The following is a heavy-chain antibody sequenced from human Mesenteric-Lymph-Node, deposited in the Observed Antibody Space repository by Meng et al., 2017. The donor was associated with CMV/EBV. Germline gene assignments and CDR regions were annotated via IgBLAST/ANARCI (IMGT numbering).Heavy chain of an antibody. Sequence: GESLKISCAASGFTFSSYCMSWVRQAPEKGLEWVSNINQDGSEKYYVDSVKGRFTISRDNAKNSLYLQMNSLRDEETAVYYCARDWDIVVEPTARYYYYGMDVWGQGTTVTVAS. CDR1: GFTFSSYC. V-gene: IGHV3-7*01. J-gene: IGHJ6*02. CDR3: ARDWDIVVEPTARYYYYGMDV. CDR2: INQDGSEK. D-gene: IGHD2-2*01.